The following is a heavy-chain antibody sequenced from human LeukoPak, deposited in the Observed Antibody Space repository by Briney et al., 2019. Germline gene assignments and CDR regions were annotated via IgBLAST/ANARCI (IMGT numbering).Heavy chain of an antibody. Sequence: GGSLRLSCAASGFTFNSYIMTWVRQAPGKGLAWVSSISAGAGSTYYADSVKGRFTISRDNSKNTVYLQMNNLRAEDTAVYYCANGIQPNNWSPGVWGQGTLVTVSS. CDR3: ANGIQPNNWSPGV. D-gene: IGHD1-20*01. J-gene: IGHJ4*02. V-gene: IGHV3-23*01. CDR2: ISAGAGST. CDR1: GFTFNSYI.